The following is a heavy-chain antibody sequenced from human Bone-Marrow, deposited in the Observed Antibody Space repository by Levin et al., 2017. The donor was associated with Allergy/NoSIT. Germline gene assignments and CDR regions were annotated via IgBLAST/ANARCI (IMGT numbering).Heavy chain of an antibody. Sequence: PSETLSLTCTVSGGSVSRGNYYWTWIRQSPGKGLQWIGNVQNSETPNYNPSLQSRVTIWVDRSENQVSLQLRSVTAADTAVYYCASGRYRNDIEPWSWGPKRKMEYFGMDVWGQGTAVMVSS. D-gene: IGHD1-1*01. CDR3: ASGRYRNDIEPWSWGPKRKMEYFGMDV. CDR2: VQNSETP. J-gene: IGHJ6*02. V-gene: IGHV4-61*01. CDR1: GGSVSRGNYY.